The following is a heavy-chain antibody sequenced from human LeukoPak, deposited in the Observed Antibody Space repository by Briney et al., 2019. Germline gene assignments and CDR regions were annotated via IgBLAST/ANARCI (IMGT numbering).Heavy chain of an antibody. Sequence: ASVKVSCKASGYTFTGYYMHWVRQAPGQGLEWMGWINPNSGGINYAQKFQGRVTMTRDTSITTAYMELSRLRSDDTAVYYCARDSGIYRDGFDIWGQGTMVTVSS. J-gene: IGHJ3*02. D-gene: IGHD1-26*01. CDR2: INPNSGGI. CDR1: GYTFTGYY. V-gene: IGHV1-2*02. CDR3: ARDSGIYRDGFDI.